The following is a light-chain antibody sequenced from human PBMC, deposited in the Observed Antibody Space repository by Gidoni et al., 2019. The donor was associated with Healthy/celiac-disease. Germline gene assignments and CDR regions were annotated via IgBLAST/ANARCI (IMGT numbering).Light chain of an antibody. CDR1: QDISNY. CDR2: DAS. V-gene: IGKV1-33*01. Sequence: DIPMTQSPSSLSASVGDRVTITCQASQDISNYLNWYQQKPGKAPKLLIYDASNLETGVPSRFSGSGSGTEFTVTISSLQPEDIATYYCQQYDNLPLTFGGGTKVEIK. CDR3: QQYDNLPLT. J-gene: IGKJ4*01.